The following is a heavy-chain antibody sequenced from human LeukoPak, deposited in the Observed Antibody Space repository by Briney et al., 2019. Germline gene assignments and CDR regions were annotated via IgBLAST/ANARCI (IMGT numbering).Heavy chain of an antibody. V-gene: IGHV1-8*01. D-gene: IGHD2-2*02. J-gene: IGHJ5*02. Sequence: ASVKVSCKASGYTFTSYDINWVRQATGQGLEWMGWMNPNSGNTGYAQKFQGRVTMTRNTSISTAYMELSSLRSEDTAVYYCARVVVVPAAIRRDNWFDPWGQGTLVIVSS. CDR2: MNPNSGNT. CDR1: GYTFTSYD. CDR3: ARVVVVPAAIRRDNWFDP.